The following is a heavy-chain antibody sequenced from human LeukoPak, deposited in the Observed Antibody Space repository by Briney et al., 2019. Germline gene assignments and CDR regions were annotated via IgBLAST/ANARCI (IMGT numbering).Heavy chain of an antibody. J-gene: IGHJ4*02. CDR1: GYTFTGYY. D-gene: IGHD6-19*01. V-gene: IGHV1-2*02. CDR2: INPNSGDT. CDR3: ARDLGSGWIIVDY. Sequence: ASVKVSCKASGYTFTGYYIHWVRQAPGQGLEGMGWINPNSGDTNSAQKFQGRVTLTRDTSITTAYLEMSSLRSDDTAVYYCARDLGSGWIIVDYWGQGTLVTVSS.